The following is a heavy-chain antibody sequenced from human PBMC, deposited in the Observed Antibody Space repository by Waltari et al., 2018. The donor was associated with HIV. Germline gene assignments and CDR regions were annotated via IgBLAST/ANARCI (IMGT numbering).Heavy chain of an antibody. D-gene: IGHD2-2*01. CDR3: ARRSCSSTSCYARARGGMDV. CDR2: INHSGST. J-gene: IGHJ6*02. CDR1: GGSFSGYY. Sequence: QVQLQQWGAGLLKPSETLSLTCAVYGGSFSGYYWRWIRQPPGKGLEWIGEINHSGSTNYNPSLKRRVTISVDTSKNQFSLKLSSVTAADTAVYYCARRSCSSTSCYARARGGMDVWGQGTTVTVSS. V-gene: IGHV4-34*01.